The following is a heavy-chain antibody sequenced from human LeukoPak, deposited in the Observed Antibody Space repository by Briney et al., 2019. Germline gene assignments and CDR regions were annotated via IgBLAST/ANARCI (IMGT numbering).Heavy chain of an antibody. CDR3: TVAGDFDY. Sequence: PGGSLRLSCAASGFTFSGSAMHWVRQASGKGLEWVGRIRSKANSYATAYAASVKGRFTISRHDSKNTAYLQMNSLKTEDTAVYYCTVAGDFDYWGQGTLVTVSS. D-gene: IGHD6-19*01. V-gene: IGHV3-73*01. J-gene: IGHJ4*02. CDR2: IRSKANSYAT. CDR1: GFTFSGSA.